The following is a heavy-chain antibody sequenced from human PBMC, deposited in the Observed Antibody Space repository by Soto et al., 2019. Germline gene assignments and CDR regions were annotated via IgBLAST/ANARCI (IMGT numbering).Heavy chain of an antibody. CDR1: GGTFSSYA. D-gene: IGHD2-8*01. CDR3: ARVMSNGHSDL. V-gene: IGHV1-8*02. CDR2: MNPKRGDT. J-gene: IGHJ5*02. Sequence: ASVKVSCKASGGTFSSYAISWVRPASGQGREWMGWMNPKRGDTGYAQEFRDRVTMARNTSIGTAYMDLRSLGSDDAAVYYCARVMSNGHSDLWGQGTLVTVSS.